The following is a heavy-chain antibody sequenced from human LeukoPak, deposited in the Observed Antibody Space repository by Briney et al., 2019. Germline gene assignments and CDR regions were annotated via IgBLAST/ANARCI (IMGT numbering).Heavy chain of an antibody. CDR3: ARAGLAAHDY. Sequence: GGSLRLSCAASGFTFSSYAINWVRQAPGKGLEWVSAISGSGDSTYYADSVKGRFTISRDNSKNSLYLQMNSLRAEDTAVYYCARAGLAAHDYWGQGTLVTVSS. J-gene: IGHJ4*02. D-gene: IGHD6-25*01. CDR1: GFTFSSYA. CDR2: ISGSGDST. V-gene: IGHV3-23*01.